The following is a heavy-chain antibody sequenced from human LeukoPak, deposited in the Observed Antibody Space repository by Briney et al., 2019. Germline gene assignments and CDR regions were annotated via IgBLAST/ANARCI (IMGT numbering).Heavy chain of an antibody. V-gene: IGHV3-48*01. CDR3: AKEMGFCSGGSCYRWFDS. CDR2: ISTSSITK. D-gene: IGHD2-15*01. J-gene: IGHJ5*01. Sequence: PGGPLRLSCAASGFTFSTYSMSWLRQAPGKGPEWLSYISTSSITKYYADSVKGRFTISRDDAKNSLSLQMNSLRADDTAVYYCAKEMGFCSGGSCYRWFDSWGQGTLVTVSS. CDR1: GFTFSTYS.